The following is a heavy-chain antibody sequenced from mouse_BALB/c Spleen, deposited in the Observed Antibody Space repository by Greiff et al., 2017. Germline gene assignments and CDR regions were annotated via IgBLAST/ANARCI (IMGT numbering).Heavy chain of an antibody. CDR1: GFSFTSYG. CDR2: IWAGGST. Sequence: VQLVESGPGLVAPSQSLSISCTVSGFSFTSYGVHWVRQPPGKGLEWLGVIWAGGSTNYNSALMSSLNISTDNSKSQVFLKMNSLQTDDTAMDYCARDLIYDGYAMDYWGQGTSVTVSS. D-gene: IGHD2-3*01. CDR3: ARDLIYDGYAMDY. V-gene: IGHV2-9*02. J-gene: IGHJ4*01.